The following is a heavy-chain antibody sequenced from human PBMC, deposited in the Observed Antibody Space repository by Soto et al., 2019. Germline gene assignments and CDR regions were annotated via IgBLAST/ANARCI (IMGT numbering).Heavy chain of an antibody. CDR2: INAGDGHT. J-gene: IGHJ4*02. V-gene: IGHV1-3*01. D-gene: IGHD5-12*01. CDR1: GYTFPSYA. Sequence: QVQLVQSGAEVKKPGASVKISCKASGYTFPSYAMHWVRQAPGQRLGWGGGINAGDGHTKYSQKFQGRVTITRDKSANSGYMELSSLRSEDTAVYYCARVSGYNGAFDYWGQGTLVTVSS. CDR3: ARVSGYNGAFDY.